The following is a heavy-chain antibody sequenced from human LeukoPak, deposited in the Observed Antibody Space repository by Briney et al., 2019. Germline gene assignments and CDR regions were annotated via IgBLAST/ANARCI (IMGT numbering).Heavy chain of an antibody. CDR1: GFTFSSYA. D-gene: IGHD3-3*01. V-gene: IGHV3-30-3*01. CDR3: ASPVGYYDFWSGYHY. Sequence: GGSLRLSCAASGFTFSSYAMHWVRQAPGKGLEWVAVISYDGSNKYYADSVKGRFTISRDNAKNSLYLQMNSLRAEDTAVYYCASPVGYYDFWSGYHYWGQGTLVTVSS. CDR2: ISYDGSNK. J-gene: IGHJ4*02.